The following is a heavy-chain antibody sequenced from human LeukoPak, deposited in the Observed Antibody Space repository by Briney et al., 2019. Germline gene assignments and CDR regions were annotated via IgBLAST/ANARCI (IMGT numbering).Heavy chain of an antibody. CDR1: GYTFTSYY. Sequence: ASVKVSCKASGYTFTSYYMHWVRQAPGQGLEWMGIINPSGGSTSYAQKFQGRVTMTRDTSTSTVYMELSSLRSDDTAVYYCARDAGNFDWLRTIDYWGQGTLVTVSS. D-gene: IGHD3-9*01. CDR3: ARDAGNFDWLRTIDY. J-gene: IGHJ4*02. V-gene: IGHV1-46*01. CDR2: INPSGGST.